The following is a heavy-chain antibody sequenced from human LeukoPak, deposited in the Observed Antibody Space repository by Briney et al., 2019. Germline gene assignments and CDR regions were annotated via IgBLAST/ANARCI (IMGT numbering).Heavy chain of an antibody. CDR3: ARGTSFGLMISDN. CDR1: GGSLSINNFW. D-gene: IGHD2-8*01. V-gene: IGHV4-39*07. Sequence: SETLSLTCSISGGSLSINNFWWGWIRQSPGKAMEWVGSVYYSGSTYYNPSLTRRLTMSVDTSKNQFSLKLTSLTAADTAVYYCARGTSFGLMISDNWGQGTLVIVSS. CDR2: VYYSGST. J-gene: IGHJ4*02.